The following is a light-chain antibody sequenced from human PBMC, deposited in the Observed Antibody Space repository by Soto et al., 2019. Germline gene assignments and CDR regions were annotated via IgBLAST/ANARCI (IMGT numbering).Light chain of an antibody. CDR3: QQYETSPIT. Sequence: ERVMTQSTATLSVSPGERATLSCRASQSVSSNLARYQQKPGQAPRLLIYGASTRATGIPARFSGSGSGTDFTLTITPLEPEDFALYFCQQYETSPITFGQGTRPEIK. CDR2: GAS. V-gene: IGKV3-15*01. J-gene: IGKJ5*01. CDR1: QSVSSN.